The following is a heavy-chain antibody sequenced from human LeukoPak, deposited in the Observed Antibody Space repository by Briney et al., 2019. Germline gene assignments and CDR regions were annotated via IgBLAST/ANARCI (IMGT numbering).Heavy chain of an antibody. D-gene: IGHD3-22*01. CDR1: GYIFTSYG. Sequence: ASVKVSCKASGYIFTSYGISWVRQAPGQGLEWMGWINPNSGGTNYAQKFQGRVTMTRDTSISTAYMELSRLRSDDTAVYYCARDLGYDSAGEDFDYWGQGTLVTVSS. V-gene: IGHV1-2*02. CDR2: INPNSGGT. CDR3: ARDLGYDSAGEDFDY. J-gene: IGHJ4*02.